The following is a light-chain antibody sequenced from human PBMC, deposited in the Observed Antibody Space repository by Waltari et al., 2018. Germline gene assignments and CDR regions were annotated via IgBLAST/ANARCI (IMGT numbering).Light chain of an antibody. CDR2: KAS. Sequence: DIQMTQSPSTLSASVGDRVTITCRASQSLSNWLALYQRMPGKAPKVLIYKASTLESGVQSRFIGMGSGTEFTLTISSLQPDDFATYYCQQYRNLWTFGQGTKVEIK. V-gene: IGKV1-5*03. CDR3: QQYRNLWT. CDR1: QSLSNW. J-gene: IGKJ1*01.